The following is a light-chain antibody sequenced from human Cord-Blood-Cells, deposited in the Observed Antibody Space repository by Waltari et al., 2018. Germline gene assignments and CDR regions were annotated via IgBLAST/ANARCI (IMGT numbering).Light chain of an antibody. CDR2: GAS. CDR1: QSVSSSY. CDR3: QQYGSSPT. V-gene: IGKV3-20*01. Sequence: EIVLTQSPGTLSLSPGERAPLSCRASQSVSSSYLAWYQKKPGQAPRLLIYGASSRATGIPDRFSGSGSGTDFTLTISRLEPEDFAVYYCQQYGSSPTFGQGTKVEIK. J-gene: IGKJ1*01.